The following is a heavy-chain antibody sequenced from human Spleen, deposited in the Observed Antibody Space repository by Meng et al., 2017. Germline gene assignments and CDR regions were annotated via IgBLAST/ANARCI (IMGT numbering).Heavy chain of an antibody. CDR2: TYYKSKWYN. Sequence: QLQQQESGPGLVKPSETLSLTCAISGDSVSTNSAAWNWIRQSPSGGLEWLGRTYYKSKWYNDYAESVKSRITINPDTSKNQFSLQLNSVTPEDTAVYYCARDPAAFDFWGQGILVTVSS. CDR1: GDSVSTNSAA. CDR3: ARDPAAFDF. V-gene: IGHV6-1*01. J-gene: IGHJ4*02. D-gene: IGHD6-25*01.